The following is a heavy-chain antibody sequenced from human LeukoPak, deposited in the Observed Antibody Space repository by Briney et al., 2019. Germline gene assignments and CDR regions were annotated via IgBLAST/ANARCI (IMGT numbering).Heavy chain of an antibody. V-gene: IGHV1-58*01. CDR2: IVVGSGNT. CDR3: AVGYCSGGSCYSREYYFDY. CDR1: GFTFTSSA. Sequence: AASVKVSCKASGFTFTSSAVQWVRQARGQRLEWIGWIVVGSGNTNYAQKFQGRVTITADESTSTAYIELSSLRSEDTAVYYCAVGYCSGGSCYSREYYFDYWGQGTLVTVSS. D-gene: IGHD2-15*01. J-gene: IGHJ4*02.